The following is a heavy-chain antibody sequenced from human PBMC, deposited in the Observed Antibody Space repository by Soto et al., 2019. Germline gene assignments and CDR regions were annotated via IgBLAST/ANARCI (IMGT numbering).Heavy chain of an antibody. CDR2: ISYDGSNK. CDR3: AKDRYRGDELSGLYYFDY. Sequence: SLRLSCAASGFTFSSYGMHWVRQAPGKGLEWVAVISYDGSNKYYADSVKGRFTISRDNSKNTLYLQMNSLRAEDTAVYYCAKDRYRGDELSGLYYFDYWGQGTLVTVSS. J-gene: IGHJ4*02. D-gene: IGHD5-12*01. CDR1: GFTFSSYG. V-gene: IGHV3-30*18.